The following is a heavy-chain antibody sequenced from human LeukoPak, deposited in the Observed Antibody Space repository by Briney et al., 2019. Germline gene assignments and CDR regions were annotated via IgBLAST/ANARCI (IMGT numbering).Heavy chain of an antibody. J-gene: IGHJ6*03. CDR3: ARSVERDEDYYYYYMDV. V-gene: IGHV4-59*11. CDR1: GGSISSHY. D-gene: IGHD1-1*01. CDR2: IYYSGST. Sequence: SETLSLTCTVSGGSISSHYWSWIRQPPGKGLEWIGYIYYSGSTNYNPSLKSRVTISVDTSKNQFSLKLSSVTAADTAVYYCARSVERDEDYYYYYMDVWDKGTTVTVSS.